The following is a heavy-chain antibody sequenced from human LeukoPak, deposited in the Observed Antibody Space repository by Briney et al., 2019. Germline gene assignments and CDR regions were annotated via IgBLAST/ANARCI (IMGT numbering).Heavy chain of an antibody. Sequence: PGRSLRLSCTASGFTFGDYAMSWVRQAPGKGLEWVGFIRSKAYGGTTEYAASVKGRFTISRDDSKSIAYLQMNSLKTEDTAVYYCTSQLGYCSGGSCYSYYYYGMDIWGKGTTVTVSS. J-gene: IGHJ6*04. CDR2: IRSKAYGGTT. CDR1: GFTFGDYA. CDR3: TSQLGYCSGGSCYSYYYYGMDI. V-gene: IGHV3-49*04. D-gene: IGHD2-15*01.